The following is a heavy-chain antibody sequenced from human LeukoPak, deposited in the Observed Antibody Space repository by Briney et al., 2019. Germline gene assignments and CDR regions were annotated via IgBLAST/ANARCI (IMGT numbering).Heavy chain of an antibody. J-gene: IGHJ4*02. CDR1: GFTFSNAW. CDR2: IKSKTDGGTT. D-gene: IGHD5-12*01. CDR3: TITNVVATISPDY. Sequence: PGGSLRLSCAASGFTFSNAWMSWVRQAPGKGLEWVGRIKSKTDGGTTDYAAPVKGRLTISRDDSKNTLYLQMNSLKTEDTAVYYCTITNVVATISPDYWGQGTLVTVSS. V-gene: IGHV3-15*01.